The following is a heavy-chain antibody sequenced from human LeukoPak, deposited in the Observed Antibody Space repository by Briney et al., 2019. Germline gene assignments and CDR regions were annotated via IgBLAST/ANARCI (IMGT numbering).Heavy chain of an antibody. J-gene: IGHJ4*02. CDR2: INSDGSST. CDR3: AKDGYCSSTSCYTSGGIDY. D-gene: IGHD2-2*02. V-gene: IGHV3-74*01. CDR1: GFTFSSYW. Sequence: GGSLRLSCAASGFTFSSYWMHWVRQAPGKGLVWVSRINSDGSSTSYADSVKGRFTISRDNSKNTLYLQMNSLRAEDTAVYYCAKDGYCSSTSCYTSGGIDYWGQGTLVTVSS.